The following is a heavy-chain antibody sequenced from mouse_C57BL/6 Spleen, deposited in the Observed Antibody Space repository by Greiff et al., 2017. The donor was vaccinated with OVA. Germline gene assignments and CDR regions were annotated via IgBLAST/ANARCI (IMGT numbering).Heavy chain of an antibody. CDR1: GFNITDYY. J-gene: IGHJ2*01. Sequence: VQLQQSGAELVKPGASVKLSCTASGFNITDYYMHWVKQRTEQGLEWIGRIDPEDGETKYAPKFQGKATITADTSSNTAYLQLSSLTSEDTAVYYCARDSNYVGYWGQGTTLTVSS. V-gene: IGHV14-2*01. CDR2: IDPEDGET. CDR3: ARDSNYVGY. D-gene: IGHD2-5*01.